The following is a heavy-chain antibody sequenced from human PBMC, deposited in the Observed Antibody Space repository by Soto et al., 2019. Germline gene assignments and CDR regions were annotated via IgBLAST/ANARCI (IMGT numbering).Heavy chain of an antibody. Sequence: GGSLRLSCAASGLPFSSVWMTLVRQSPGKGLEWVGRIKIKSDGDTADVAAPVKARFTISMDDSKNTVFLEMNSLKSEDTALYYCAITAMINRDSSTSFDYWGRGTQVTVS. J-gene: IGHJ4*02. CDR3: AITAMINRDSSTSFDY. CDR2: IKIKSDGDTA. CDR1: GLPFSSVW. D-gene: IGHD5-18*01. V-gene: IGHV3-15*01.